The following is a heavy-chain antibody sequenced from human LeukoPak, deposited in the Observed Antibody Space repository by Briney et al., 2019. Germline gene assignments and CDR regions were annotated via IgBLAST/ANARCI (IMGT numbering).Heavy chain of an antibody. D-gene: IGHD1-26*01. Sequence: SETLSLTCTVSGVSITNYYWSWIRQPLGKGLEWVGYIYYSGSTNYNPSLKSRVTISVDTSENQFSLRLTSVTAADTAVYYCARQRYSGSYDFDSWGQGSLATVSS. V-gene: IGHV4-59*08. J-gene: IGHJ4*02. CDR2: IYYSGST. CDR1: GVSITNYY. CDR3: ARQRYSGSYDFDS.